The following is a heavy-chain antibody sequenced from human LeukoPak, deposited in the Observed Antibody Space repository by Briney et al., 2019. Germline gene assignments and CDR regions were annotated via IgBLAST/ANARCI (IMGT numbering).Heavy chain of an antibody. V-gene: IGHV3-23*01. CDR3: AKGRGFYDSSGYYYAYYYGMDV. CDR1: GFTFSNSA. J-gene: IGHJ6*02. D-gene: IGHD3-22*01. CDR2: ITGSGDST. Sequence: TGGSLRLSCAASGFTFSNSAMSWVRQSPGKGLEWVSGITGSGDSTNYADSVKGRFTISRDNSKNTLYLQMNSLRAEDTAAYYCAKGRGFYDSSGYYYAYYYGMDVWGQGTTVTVSS.